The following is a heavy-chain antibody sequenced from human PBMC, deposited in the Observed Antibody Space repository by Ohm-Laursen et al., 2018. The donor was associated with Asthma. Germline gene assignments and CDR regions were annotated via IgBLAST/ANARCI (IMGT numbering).Heavy chain of an antibody. CDR2: ISWNSGSI. Sequence: SLRLSCAAFGFTFSSYAMSWVRQAPGKGLEWVSGISWNSGSIGYADSVKGRFTISRDNAKNSLYLQMNSLRAEDTALYYCAKDISFGYYYDSSGQGDYYGMDVWGQGTTVTVSS. J-gene: IGHJ6*02. V-gene: IGHV3-9*01. D-gene: IGHD3-22*01. CDR1: GFTFSSYA. CDR3: AKDISFGYYYDSSGQGDYYGMDV.